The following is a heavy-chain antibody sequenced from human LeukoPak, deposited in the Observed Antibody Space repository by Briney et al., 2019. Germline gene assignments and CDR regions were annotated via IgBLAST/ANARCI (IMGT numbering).Heavy chain of an antibody. V-gene: IGHV1-2*02. Sequence: ASVKVSCKASGYTFTGYYMHWVRQAPGQGLEWMVWINPNTGVTNYAQKFQGRVTLTRDTSMITAYMELTRLRSDDTAVYYCARDRTTVTTGYYGMDVWGQGTTVTVSS. J-gene: IGHJ6*02. CDR3: ARDRTTVTTGYYGMDV. D-gene: IGHD4-17*01. CDR2: INPNTGVT. CDR1: GYTFTGYY.